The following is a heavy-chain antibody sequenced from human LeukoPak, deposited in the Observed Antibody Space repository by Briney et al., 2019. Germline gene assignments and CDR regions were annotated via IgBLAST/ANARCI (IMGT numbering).Heavy chain of an antibody. J-gene: IGHJ4*02. V-gene: IGHV3-15*01. D-gene: IGHD3-10*01. CDR3: GLGSGRSDFDY. Sequence: GGSLRLSCAVSGFTFNNAWMSWVRQAPGKGLEWVGRIKSKTDDGTIDYAAPVKGRFTISRDDSKNSLYLQMNSLKTEDTAVYYCGLGSGRSDFDYWGQGTLVTVSS. CDR1: GFTFNNAW. CDR2: IKSKTDDGTI.